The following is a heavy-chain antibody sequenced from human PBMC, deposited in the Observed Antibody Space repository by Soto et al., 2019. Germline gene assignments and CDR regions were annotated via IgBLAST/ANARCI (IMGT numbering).Heavy chain of an antibody. Sequence: QVQLVQSGAEVKKPGSSVKVSCKASGGTSSSYAISWVRQAPGQGLEWMGGIIPIFGTANYAQKFQGRVTITADESTSTAYMELSSLRSEDTAVYYCARLMRGSTTVTPPVDPWGQGTLVTVSS. D-gene: IGHD4-17*01. CDR2: IIPIFGTA. CDR3: ARLMRGSTTVTPPVDP. V-gene: IGHV1-69*01. CDR1: GGTSSSYA. J-gene: IGHJ5*02.